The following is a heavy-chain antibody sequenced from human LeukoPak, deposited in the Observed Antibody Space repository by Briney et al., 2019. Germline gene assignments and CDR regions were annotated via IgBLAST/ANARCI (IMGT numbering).Heavy chain of an antibody. CDR1: GFTFSSYA. CDR2: ISWNSGSI. CDR3: ARGGRGSAAVVAPRSFDI. J-gene: IGHJ3*02. Sequence: GGSLRLSCAASGFTFSSYAMHWVRQAPGKGLEWVSGISWNSGSIGYADSVKGRFTISRDNAKNSLYLQMNSLRAEDSALYYCARGGRGSAAVVAPRSFDIWGQGTMVTVSS. V-gene: IGHV3-9*01. D-gene: IGHD3-22*01.